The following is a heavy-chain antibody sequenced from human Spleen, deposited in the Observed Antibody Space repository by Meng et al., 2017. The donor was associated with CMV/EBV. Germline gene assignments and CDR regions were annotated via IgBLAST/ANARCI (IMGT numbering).Heavy chain of an antibody. CDR2: IKQEGSEK. CDR1: GFTSSSYA. V-gene: IGHV3-7*01. CDR3: AKEPIKSECGSTSCTAGGIDY. Sequence: GGSLRLSCEASGFTSSSYAMNWVRQAPGKGLEWVANIKQEGSEKYYVDSVKGRFTISRDSSKNTLQLQMDSLRAEDTAVYYCAKEPIKSECGSTSCTAGGIDYWGQGTLVTVSS. D-gene: IGHD2-2*01. J-gene: IGHJ4*02.